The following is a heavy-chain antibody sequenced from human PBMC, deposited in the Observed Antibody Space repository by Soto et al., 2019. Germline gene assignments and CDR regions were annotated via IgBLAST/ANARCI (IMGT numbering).Heavy chain of an antibody. J-gene: IGHJ5*02. CDR3: AHRLRAAGTYNWFDP. Sequence: QITLKESGPTLVKPTQTLTLTCTFSGFSLSTRGVGVGWIRQPPGKALEWLAIIYWDDDKYYSPSLKSRLTNTKDTSKNQVVLAMTNMDPVDTGTYYCAHRLRAAGTYNWFDPWGQGTLVTVSS. CDR1: GFSLSTRGVG. V-gene: IGHV2-5*02. D-gene: IGHD6-13*01. CDR2: IYWDDDK.